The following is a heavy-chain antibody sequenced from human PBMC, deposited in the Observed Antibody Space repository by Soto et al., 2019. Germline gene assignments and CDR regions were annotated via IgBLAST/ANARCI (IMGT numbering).Heavy chain of an antibody. D-gene: IGHD2-2*01. CDR1: GYSFTSYW. CDR2: VDPSDSYT. J-gene: IGHJ5*02. CDR3: ARHRKGSTSSCIGWLGS. V-gene: IGHV5-10-1*01. Sequence: GESLKISCKGSGYSFTSYWISWVRQMPGKGLEWMGRVDPSDSYTNYSPSFQVHVTISADKSISTAYLQWSSLKASDTAMYYCARHRKGSTSSCIGWLGSWGRGTLGAVSS.